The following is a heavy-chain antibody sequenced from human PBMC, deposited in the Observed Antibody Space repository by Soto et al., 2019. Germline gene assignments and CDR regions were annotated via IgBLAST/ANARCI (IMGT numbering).Heavy chain of an antibody. D-gene: IGHD3-3*01. CDR2: IYYNGDT. V-gene: IGHV4-30-4*01. CDR3: AREGGDFVQVPYY. J-gene: IGHJ4*02. Sequence: QVRLQESGPKLVRPSQTLSLTCSVSGVSINRGDYYWSWIRQSPGRGLEWIGSIYYNGDTNYNPSLGSRVNMSVYTSKNQFFLALQSVVAADTAVYFWAREGGDFVQVPYYWGQGTLITVSS. CDR1: GVSINRGDYY.